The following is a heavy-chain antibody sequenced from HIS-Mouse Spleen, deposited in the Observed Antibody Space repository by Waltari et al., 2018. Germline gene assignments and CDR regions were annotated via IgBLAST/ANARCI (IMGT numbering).Heavy chain of an antibody. CDR1: GFTFSSYG. V-gene: IGHV3-30*18. D-gene: IGHD6-19*01. CDR3: AKASSGWLDY. CDR2: ISYDGSNK. J-gene: IGHJ4*02. Sequence: QVQLVESGGGVVQPGRSLRLSCAASGFTFSSYGMHWVRQAPGKGLGGGAVISYDGSNKYYADPVKGRFTISRDNSKNTLYLQMNSLRAEDTAVYYCAKASSGWLDYWGQGTLVTVSS.